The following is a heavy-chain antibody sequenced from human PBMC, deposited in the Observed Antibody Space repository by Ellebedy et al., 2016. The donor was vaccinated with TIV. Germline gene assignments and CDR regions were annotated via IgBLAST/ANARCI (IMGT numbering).Heavy chain of an antibody. Sequence: PGGSLRLSCAASGFSFRSYWMSWVHQAPGKGLEWVANIYQDGSDEYYVDSVKGRFTISRDNDNKALFLQMNSLRVEDTAVYYCARRGSYGDYAVQINSWFDPWGQGTLVTVSS. CDR2: IYQDGSDE. D-gene: IGHD4-17*01. CDR3: ARRGSYGDYAVQINSWFDP. CDR1: GFSFRSYW. J-gene: IGHJ5*02. V-gene: IGHV3-7*01.